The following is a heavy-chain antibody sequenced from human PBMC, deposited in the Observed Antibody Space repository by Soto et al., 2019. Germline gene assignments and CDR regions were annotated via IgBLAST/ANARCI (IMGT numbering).Heavy chain of an antibody. CDR2: IIPIFGTA. V-gene: IGHV1-69*06. J-gene: IGHJ6*02. CDR3: ARQCTKGVCYTPHYHYGMDV. Sequence: QVQLVQSGAEVKKPGSSVKVSCKASGGTFSSYAISWVRQAPGQGLEWMGGIIPIFGTANYAQKFQGRVTITPDKSTSTAYMQLSSLRSEDTAVYYCARQCTKGVCYTPHYHYGMDVWGQGTTVTVSS. D-gene: IGHD2-8*01. CDR1: GGTFSSYA.